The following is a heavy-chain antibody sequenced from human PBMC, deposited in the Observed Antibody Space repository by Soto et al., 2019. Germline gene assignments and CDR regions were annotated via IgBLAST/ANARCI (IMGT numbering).Heavy chain of an antibody. V-gene: IGHV3-7*03. CDR3: SRENWFQDY. J-gene: IGHJ4*02. D-gene: IGHD3-10*01. CDR2: IKSDGSEQ. Sequence: LRLSCAASGFSFSAYYMTWVRQAPGKGLEWVASIKSDGSEQYYVDSVKGRFTISRDNAKNSLYLQMNSLRAGDTGLYYCSRENWFQDYWGQGTLVTVSS. CDR1: GFSFSAYY.